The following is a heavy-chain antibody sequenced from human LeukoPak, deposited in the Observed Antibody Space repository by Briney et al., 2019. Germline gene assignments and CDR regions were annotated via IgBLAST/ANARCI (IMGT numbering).Heavy chain of an antibody. Sequence: GGSLRLSCAASGFTFDDYAMHWVRQAPGKGLEWVSGISWNSSSIGYADTVKGRFTISRDNAKNSLYLQMNSLRAEDTALYYCAKDAHPNCSGGSCYHYWGQGTLVTVSS. V-gene: IGHV3-9*01. CDR2: ISWNSSSI. D-gene: IGHD2-15*01. CDR1: GFTFDDYA. J-gene: IGHJ4*02. CDR3: AKDAHPNCSGGSCYHY.